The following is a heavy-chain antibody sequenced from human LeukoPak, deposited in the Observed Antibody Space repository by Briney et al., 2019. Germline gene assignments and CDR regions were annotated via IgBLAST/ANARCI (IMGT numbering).Heavy chain of an antibody. CDR2: IYFSGST. D-gene: IGHD6-19*01. CDR3: ARGLMTVAGVFDY. V-gene: IGHV4-39*07. J-gene: IGHJ4*02. Sequence: SETLSLTCTVSGGSISSSSFYWGWIRQPPGKGLEWIGSIYFSGSTYYNPSLKSRVTISVDTSKNQFSLKLGSVTAADTAVYYCARGLMTVAGVFDYWGQGTLVTVSS. CDR1: GGSISSSSFY.